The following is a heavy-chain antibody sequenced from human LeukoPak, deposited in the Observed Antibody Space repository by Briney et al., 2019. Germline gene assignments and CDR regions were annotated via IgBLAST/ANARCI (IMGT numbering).Heavy chain of an antibody. CDR3: AGQYQLLSNAFDI. CDR2: ISGSGSST. J-gene: IGHJ3*02. D-gene: IGHD2-2*01. V-gene: IGHV3-23*01. CDR1: GFTFSNYA. Sequence: GGSLRLSCAASGFTFSNYAMSWVRQAPGKGLEWGSAISGSGSSTYYADSVKGRFTVSRDNSKNMLYLQMNSLRAEDTAVYYCAGQYQLLSNAFDIWGQGTMVTVSS.